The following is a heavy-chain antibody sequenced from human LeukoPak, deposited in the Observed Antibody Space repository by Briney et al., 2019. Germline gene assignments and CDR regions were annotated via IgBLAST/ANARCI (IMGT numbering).Heavy chain of an antibody. CDR3: ARDLYSGYDFGLGS. D-gene: IGHD5-12*01. CDR2: INPNSGGT. V-gene: IGHV1-2*02. J-gene: IGHJ5*01. Sequence: ASVKVSCKASGYTFIAYYVHWVRQAPGQGLEWMGWINPNSGGTNYAQKFQGRVTMTRDTSITTAYMELSRLRSDDTAVYYCARDLYSGYDFGLGSWGQGTLVTVSS. CDR1: GYTFIAYY.